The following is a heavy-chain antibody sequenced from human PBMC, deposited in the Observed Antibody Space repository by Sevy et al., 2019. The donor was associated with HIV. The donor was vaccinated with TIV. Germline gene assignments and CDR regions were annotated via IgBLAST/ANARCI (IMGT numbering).Heavy chain of an antibody. CDR1: GGSISSSSYY. J-gene: IGHJ4*02. CDR3: ASAYVYNYFDY. CDR2: IYYSWST. D-gene: IGHD2-8*01. V-gene: IGHV4-39*01. Sequence: SETLSLTCTVSGGSISSSSYYWGWIRQPPGKGLEWIGSIYYSWSTYYNPSLKSRVTISVDTSKNQFSLKLSSVTAADTAVYYCASAYVYNYFDYWGQGTLVTVSS.